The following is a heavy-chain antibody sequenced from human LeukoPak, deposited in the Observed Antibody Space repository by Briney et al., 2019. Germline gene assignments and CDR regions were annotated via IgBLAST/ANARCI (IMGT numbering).Heavy chain of an antibody. V-gene: IGHV3-30-3*01. CDR3: AKEGAIVVVPAAPYYFDY. Sequence: PGRSLRLSCAASGFTFSSYAMHWVRQAPGKGLEWVAVISYDGSNKYYADSVKGRFTISRDNSKNTLYLQMNSLRAEDTAVYYCAKEGAIVVVPAAPYYFDYWGQGTLVTVSS. J-gene: IGHJ4*02. CDR2: ISYDGSNK. CDR1: GFTFSSYA. D-gene: IGHD2-2*01.